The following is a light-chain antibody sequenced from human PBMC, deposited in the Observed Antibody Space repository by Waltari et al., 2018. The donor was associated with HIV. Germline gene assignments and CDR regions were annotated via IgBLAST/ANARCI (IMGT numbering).Light chain of an antibody. J-gene: IGKJ3*01. CDR1: QSVSSTN. CDR2: GAS. CDR3: QQYGGSPPVFT. Sequence: IVLTQSPGTLSLSPGEIATLSCRASQSVSSTNLALYQQRPGQAHRPLIYGASSRATGIPDRFSGSGSGTDFTLTISRLEPEDFAVYYCQQYGGSPPVFTFGPGTKVEIK. V-gene: IGKV3-20*01.